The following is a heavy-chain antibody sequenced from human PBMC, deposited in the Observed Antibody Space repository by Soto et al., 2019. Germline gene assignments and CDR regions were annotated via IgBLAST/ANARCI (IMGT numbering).Heavy chain of an antibody. J-gene: IGHJ6*02. CDR1: GFTFSSYS. Sequence: EVQLVESGGGLVKPGGSLRLSCAASGFTFSSYSMNWVRQAPGKGLEWVSSISSSSSYIYYADSAKGRFTISRDNAKNSLYLQMNSLRAEDTSVYYCAREGYCSGGSCYDYYYGMDVWGQGTTVTVSS. V-gene: IGHV3-21*01. D-gene: IGHD2-15*01. CDR3: AREGYCSGGSCYDYYYGMDV. CDR2: ISSSSSYI.